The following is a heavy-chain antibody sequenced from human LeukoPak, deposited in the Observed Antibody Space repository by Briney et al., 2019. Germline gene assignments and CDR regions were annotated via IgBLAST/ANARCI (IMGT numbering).Heavy chain of an antibody. Sequence: PGGSLRLSCAASGFTLSSTAMAWVRQAPGKGLEWVSAMNGGNDGTHYADSVKGRFTISRDNSKNMLYLQMNSLRAEDTAVYYCAKDFWGFSFGYWGQGTLVTVSS. CDR1: GFTLSSTA. V-gene: IGHV3-23*01. D-gene: IGHD7-27*01. CDR3: AKDFWGFSFGY. J-gene: IGHJ4*02. CDR2: MNGGNDGT.